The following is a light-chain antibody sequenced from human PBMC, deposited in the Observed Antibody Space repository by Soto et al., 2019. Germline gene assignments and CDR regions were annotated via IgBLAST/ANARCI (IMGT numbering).Light chain of an antibody. CDR3: QQSSTTPWT. V-gene: IGKV1-39*01. J-gene: IGKJ1*01. CDR1: QSVSGY. CDR2: SAS. Sequence: DIQMTQSPSSLSASVGDRVTITCRASQSVSGYLHWYQQTPGKAPTLLLYSASKLQRGVPSRFSGSGSGTDFTLNISSLKHEDCAIYYCQQSSTTPWTSGQGTNVAI.